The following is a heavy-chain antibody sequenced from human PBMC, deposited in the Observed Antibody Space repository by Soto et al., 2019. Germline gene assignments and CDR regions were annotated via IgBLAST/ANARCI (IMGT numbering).Heavy chain of an antibody. Sequence: EVQLLESGGGLVQPGGSLRLSCAASGFTFSSYAMSWVRQAPGKGLEWVSAISGSGGSTYYADSVKGRFTISRDNSKNTLYLQMNSLRAEDTAVYYCAMGRDYYGSGSYPRFDYWGQGTLVTVSS. CDR3: AMGRDYYGSGSYPRFDY. V-gene: IGHV3-23*01. J-gene: IGHJ4*02. CDR2: ISGSGGST. CDR1: GFTFSSYA. D-gene: IGHD3-10*01.